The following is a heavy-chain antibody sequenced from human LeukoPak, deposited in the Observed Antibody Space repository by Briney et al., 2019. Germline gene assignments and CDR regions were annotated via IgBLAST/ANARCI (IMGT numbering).Heavy chain of an antibody. CDR1: GFTFSSYS. Sequence: PGGSLRLSCAASGFTFSSYSMNWVRQAPGKGLEWVSYISSSSSTIYYADSVKGRFTISRDNAKNSLYLQMNSLRDEDTAVYYCARDHSGYSYGYGYFDYWGQGTLVTVSS. CDR2: ISSSSSTI. CDR3: ARDHSGYSYGYGYFDY. V-gene: IGHV3-48*02. D-gene: IGHD5-18*01. J-gene: IGHJ4*02.